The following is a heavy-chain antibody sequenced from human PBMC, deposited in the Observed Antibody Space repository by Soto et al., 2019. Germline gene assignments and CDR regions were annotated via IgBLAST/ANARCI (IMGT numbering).Heavy chain of an antibody. Sequence: QVQLVESGGGVVQPGRSLRLSCTASGFSFSYFAIHWVRQAPGKGLEWVALVSYDGGNKYYADSIKGRFTISRDNSKNTLYLQMNSLRLEDTAVYDCASHPEAAGVGYWGQGTPVTVSS. V-gene: IGHV3-30-3*01. D-gene: IGHD6-13*01. CDR2: VSYDGGNK. CDR1: GFSFSYFA. J-gene: IGHJ4*02. CDR3: ASHPEAAGVGY.